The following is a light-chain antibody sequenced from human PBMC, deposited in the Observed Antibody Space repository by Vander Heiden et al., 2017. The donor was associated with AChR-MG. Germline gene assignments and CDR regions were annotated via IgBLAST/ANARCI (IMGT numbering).Light chain of an antibody. CDR3: CSNRGFILA. V-gene: IGLV2-14*03. CDR2: DTS. J-gene: IGLJ3*02. Sequence: QSALTQPASVSGSPGQSITLSCTRTSSDIGGSEYVSWYQQHPGKATKLMISDTSSRPAGFSSLFAGSKSGNAASLTIALLQADEAAYYCSCSNRGFILAFGTGTKLTVL. CDR1: SSDIGGSEY.